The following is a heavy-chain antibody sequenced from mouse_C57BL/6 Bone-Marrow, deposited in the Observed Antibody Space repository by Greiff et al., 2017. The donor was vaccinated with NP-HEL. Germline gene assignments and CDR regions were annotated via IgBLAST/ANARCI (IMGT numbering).Heavy chain of an antibody. CDR2: IDPSDSYT. Sequence: QVQLQQPGAELVMPGASVKLSCKASGYTFTSYWMHWVKQRPGQGLEWIGEIDPSDSYTNYNQKFKGKSTLTADTSSSTAYMQLSSLTSEDSAVYYCAREGLTGPYYFDYWGQGTTLTVSS. J-gene: IGHJ2*01. CDR3: AREGLTGPYYFDY. D-gene: IGHD4-1*01. CDR1: GYTFTSYW. V-gene: IGHV1-69*01.